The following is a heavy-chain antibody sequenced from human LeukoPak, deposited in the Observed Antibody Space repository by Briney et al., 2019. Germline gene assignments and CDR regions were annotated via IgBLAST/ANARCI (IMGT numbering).Heavy chain of an antibody. D-gene: IGHD6-6*01. V-gene: IGHV2-5*02. CDR3: XXLSNIAPRPVDF. CDR1: GFSLTTSEVG. Sequence: SGPTLVKPTQTLTLTCTFSGFSLTTSEVGVGWIRQPPGKALEWLALIYWDDDTRYSPSLKSRLTITKDTSKNQVVLTMTKMDXXXXXXXXXXXLSNIAPRPVDFWGQGTLVTVSS. J-gene: IGHJ4*02. CDR2: IYWDDDT.